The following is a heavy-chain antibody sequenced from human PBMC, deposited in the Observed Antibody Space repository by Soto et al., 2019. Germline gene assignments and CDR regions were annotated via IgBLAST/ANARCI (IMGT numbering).Heavy chain of an antibody. D-gene: IGHD3-10*01. CDR2: IYWDDDK. J-gene: IGHJ5*02. CDR1: GFSRSTTGVG. CDR3: AKRLLDYGLRRKRANYFDP. Sequence: QITLKESGPTLVRPTQTLTLTCTFSGFSRSTTGVGVGWICQPPGKALEWLALIYWDDDKRYSPSLKSRLTITKDTSKNEVILTRTNTDPVDTATYSWAKRLLDYGLRRKRANYFDPLGQGTLVTVSS. V-gene: IGHV2-5*02.